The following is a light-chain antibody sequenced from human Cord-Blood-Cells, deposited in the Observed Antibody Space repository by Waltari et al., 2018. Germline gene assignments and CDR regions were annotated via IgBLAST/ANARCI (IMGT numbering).Light chain of an antibody. CDR1: QDISNY. CDR3: QQYDNLPT. CDR2: DAS. J-gene: IGKJ5*01. Sequence: DIQMTQSPSSLSASVGDRVTITCHASQDISNYLNWYQQKPGKAPKLLIYDASNLETGVPSRFSGSGSGTDFTFAISSLQPEDIATYDCQQYDNLPTFGQGTRLEIK. V-gene: IGKV1-33*01.